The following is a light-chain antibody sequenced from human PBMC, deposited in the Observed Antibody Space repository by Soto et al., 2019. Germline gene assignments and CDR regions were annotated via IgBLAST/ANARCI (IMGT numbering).Light chain of an antibody. V-gene: IGKV3-15*01. CDR3: QQYNDWPLT. CDR2: GAF. Sequence: EIVMTQSPVTLSVSPGERVTLSCRASQIVSSNLAWYQQKPGQAPSLLIYGAFTRATGIPARFSGTGSGTEFTLTISSLQSEDFALYYCQQYNDWPLTFGQGTKVDIK. CDR1: QIVSSN. J-gene: IGKJ1*01.